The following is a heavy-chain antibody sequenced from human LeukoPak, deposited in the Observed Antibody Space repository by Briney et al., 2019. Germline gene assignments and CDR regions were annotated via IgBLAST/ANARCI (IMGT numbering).Heavy chain of an antibody. Sequence: SGPTLVNPTQTLTLTCTFSGFSLSTSGVAVGWIRQPPGKALEWLALIYWDDDKRYNPSLKSRLTITKDTSKNQVVLTMTNMDPVDTATYYRAHRKSSWYFDLWGRGTLVTVSS. J-gene: IGHJ2*01. D-gene: IGHD6-6*01. CDR1: GFSLSTSGVA. V-gene: IGHV2-5*02. CDR2: IYWDDDK. CDR3: AHRKSSWYFDL.